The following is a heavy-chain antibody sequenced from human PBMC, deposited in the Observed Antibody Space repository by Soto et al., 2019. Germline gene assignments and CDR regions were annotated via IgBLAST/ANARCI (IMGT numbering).Heavy chain of an antibody. J-gene: IGHJ4*02. CDR3: ARDRHNGYDSGFYYY. CDR2: ISSSSSYI. V-gene: IGHV3-21*01. Sequence: EVQLVESGGSLVKPGGSLRLSCAASGFTFSSYSMNWVRQAPGKGLEWVSSISSSSSYIYYADSVKGRFTISRDNAKNSLYLQMNSLRAEDTAVYYCARDRHNGYDSGFYYYWGQGTLVTVSS. CDR1: GFTFSSYS. D-gene: IGHD5-12*01.